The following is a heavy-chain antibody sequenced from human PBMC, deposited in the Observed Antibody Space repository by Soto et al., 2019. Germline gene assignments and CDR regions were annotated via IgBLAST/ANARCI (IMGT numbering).Heavy chain of an antibody. Sequence: SVKVSCKASRVAFSNFIVTWVRQAPGLGLEWVGGIIPIFGTANYAQKFQGRVTITADESTSTSYMEVNNLRSEDTAVYYCAKVRYSSPMGYYYGMDVWGQGTTVTVSS. V-gene: IGHV1-69*13. D-gene: IGHD6-19*01. CDR2: IIPIFGTA. CDR3: AKVRYSSPMGYYYGMDV. J-gene: IGHJ6*02. CDR1: RVAFSNFI.